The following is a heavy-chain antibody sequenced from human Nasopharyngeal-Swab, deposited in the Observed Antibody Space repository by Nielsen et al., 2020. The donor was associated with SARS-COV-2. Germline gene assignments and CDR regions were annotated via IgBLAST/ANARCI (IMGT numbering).Heavy chain of an antibody. CDR3: ARGQALYYYYYYMDV. J-gene: IGHJ6*03. CDR2: IYSGGST. Sequence: GESLKISCAASGFTVSSNYMSWVRQAPGKGLEWVSVIYSGGSTYYADSVKGRFTISRHNSKNTLYLQMNSLRAEDTAVYYCARGQALYYYYYYMDVWGKGTTVTVSS. V-gene: IGHV3-53*04. CDR1: GFTVSSNY.